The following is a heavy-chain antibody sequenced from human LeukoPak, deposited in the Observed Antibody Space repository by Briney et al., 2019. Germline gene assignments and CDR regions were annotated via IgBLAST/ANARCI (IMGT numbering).Heavy chain of an antibody. V-gene: IGHV4-39*01. J-gene: IGHJ4*02. Sequence: PSETLSLTCTVSGGSISSSSYYWGWIRQPPGKGLEWIGSIYYSGSTYYNPSLKSRVTISVDTSKNQFSLKLSSVTAADTAVYYCARIRSYYYFDDWGQGTLVTVSS. CDR2: IYYSGST. D-gene: IGHD1-26*01. CDR1: GGSISSSSYY. CDR3: ARIRSYYYFDD.